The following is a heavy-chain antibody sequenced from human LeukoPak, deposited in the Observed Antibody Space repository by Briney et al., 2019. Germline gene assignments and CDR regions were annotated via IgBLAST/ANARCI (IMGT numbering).Heavy chain of an antibody. CDR1: GYTFTSYG. CDR3: ARDRGIVGAALDFDC. D-gene: IGHD1-26*01. CDR2: ISAYNGNT. V-gene: IGHV1-18*01. Sequence: ASVKVSCKASGYTFTSYGISWVRQAPGQGLEWMGWISAYNGNTNYAQKLQGRVTMTTDTSTSTAYMELRSLRSDDTAVYYCARDRGIVGAALDFDCWGQGTLVTVSS. J-gene: IGHJ4*02.